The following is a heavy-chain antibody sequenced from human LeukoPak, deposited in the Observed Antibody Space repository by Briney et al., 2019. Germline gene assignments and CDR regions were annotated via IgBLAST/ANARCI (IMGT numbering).Heavy chain of an antibody. CDR1: GFTFSSYW. CDR2: IKQDGSEK. J-gene: IGHJ4*02. CDR3: ARDRVLLWFGELYDY. Sequence: SGGSLRLSCAASGFTFSSYWMSWVRQAPGKGLEWVANIKQDGSEKYYVDSVKGRFTISRDNAKNSLYLQMSSLRAEDTAVYYCARDRVLLWFGELYDYWGQGTLVTVSS. D-gene: IGHD3-10*01. V-gene: IGHV3-7*01.